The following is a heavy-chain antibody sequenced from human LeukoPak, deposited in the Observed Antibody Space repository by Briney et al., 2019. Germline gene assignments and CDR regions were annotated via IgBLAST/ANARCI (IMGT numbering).Heavy chain of an antibody. D-gene: IGHD6-19*01. J-gene: IGHJ4*02. CDR2: ISGSGTSP. V-gene: IGHV3-23*01. Sequence: PGGSLRLSCAASGFIFNNFAMSWVRQAPGKGLEWVSGISGSGTSPYYADSVKGRFTISRDNSKNTVYLQMNSLRVEDTAVYYCAKSLRYSSGCHHFGYWGQGTLVTVSS. CDR3: AKSLRYSSGCHHFGY. CDR1: GFIFNNFA.